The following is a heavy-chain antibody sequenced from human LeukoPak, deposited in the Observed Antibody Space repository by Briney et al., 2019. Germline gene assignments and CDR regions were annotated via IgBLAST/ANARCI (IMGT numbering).Heavy chain of an antibody. V-gene: IGHV1-69*13. CDR2: IIPIFGTA. J-gene: IGHJ2*01. D-gene: IGHD6-19*01. Sequence: SVKVSCKDSGGTFSSYAISWVRQAPGQGLEWMGGIIPIFGTANYAQKFQGRVTITADESTSTAYMELSSLRSEDTAVYYCARGGSSIAVAVGWYFDLWGRGTLVTVSS. CDR3: ARGGSSIAVAVGWYFDL. CDR1: GGTFSSYA.